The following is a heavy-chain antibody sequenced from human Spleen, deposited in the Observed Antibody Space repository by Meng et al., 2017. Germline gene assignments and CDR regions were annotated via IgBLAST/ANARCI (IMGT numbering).Heavy chain of an antibody. J-gene: IGHJ4*01. CDR3: VREGAAGTIDY. CDR2: ISGYNGNT. CDR1: GDTFIRFG. D-gene: IGHD1/OR15-1a*01. V-gene: IGHV1-18*01. Sequence: ASVKVFCKASGDTFIRFGSSWVRQAPGQGLERKGWISGYNGNTNYAQKFQGRVTMTTDTSTSTAYMELRSLRSDDTAVYYCVREGAAGTIDYWGHGTLVTVSS.